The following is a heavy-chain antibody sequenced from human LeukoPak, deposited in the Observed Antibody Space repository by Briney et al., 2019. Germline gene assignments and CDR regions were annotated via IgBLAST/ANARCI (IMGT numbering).Heavy chain of an antibody. CDR2: ISSSSSYI. Sequence: PGGSLRLSCAASGFTFSSYSMNWVRQGPGKGLEWVSSISSSSSYIYYADSVKGRFTISRDNAKNSLYLQMNSLRAEDTAVYYCASQGIAAAGPYYFDYWGQGTLVTVSS. D-gene: IGHD6-13*01. V-gene: IGHV3-21*01. CDR1: GFTFSSYS. J-gene: IGHJ4*02. CDR3: ASQGIAAAGPYYFDY.